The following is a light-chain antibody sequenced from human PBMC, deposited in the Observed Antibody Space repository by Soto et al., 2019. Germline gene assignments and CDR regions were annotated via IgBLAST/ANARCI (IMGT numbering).Light chain of an antibody. CDR3: QQYGSSPPYT. CDR1: HSLTNNY. Sequence: EVVLTQSPGTLSLSPGERATLSCRASHSLTNNYLAWYQQKPGQAPRLLIFGYSDRATGIPDRFSGSGSGTDFTLTISRLEPEDFAVYYCQQYGSSPPYTFGQGTKLEIK. CDR2: GYS. V-gene: IGKV3-20*01. J-gene: IGKJ2*01.